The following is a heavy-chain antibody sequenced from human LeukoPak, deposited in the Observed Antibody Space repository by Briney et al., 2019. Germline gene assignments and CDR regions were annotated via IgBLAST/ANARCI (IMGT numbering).Heavy chain of an antibody. J-gene: IGHJ6*02. D-gene: IGHD3-10*01. CDR3: ARSKEYYYGSGSPLYYGMDV. V-gene: IGHV4-59*01. CDR2: IHHSGST. CDR1: GGSITSYD. Sequence: SETLSLTCTVSGGSITSYDWSWIRQPPGKGLEWIGYIHHSGSTNYNPSLKSRVTISVDTSKNQFSLKLSSVTAADTAVYYCARSKEYYYGSGSPLYYGMDVWGQGTTVTVSS.